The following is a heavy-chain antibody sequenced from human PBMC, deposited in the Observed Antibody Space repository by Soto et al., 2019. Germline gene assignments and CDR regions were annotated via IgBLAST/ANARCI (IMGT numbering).Heavy chain of an antibody. J-gene: IGHJ3*02. CDR3: ARAASPYYYDSSGSHSPDAFDI. CDR2: IWYDGSNK. Sequence: GGSLRLSCAASGFTFSSYGMHWVRQAPGKGLEWVAVIWYDGSNKYYADSVKGRFTTSKDNSKNTLYLQMNSLRAEDTAVYYCARAASPYYYDSSGSHSPDAFDIWGQGTMVTVSS. CDR1: GFTFSSYG. D-gene: IGHD3-22*01. V-gene: IGHV3-33*01.